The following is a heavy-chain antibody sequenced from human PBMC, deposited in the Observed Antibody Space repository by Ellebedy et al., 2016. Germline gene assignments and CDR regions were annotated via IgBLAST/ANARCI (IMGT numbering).Heavy chain of an antibody. Sequence: GGSLRLSCAASGFSFSSYAMSWVRQAPGKGPEWVSTITGSGDRTNYADSVKGRFTISRDSSKNTLYLDMDSLGAEDTAIYYCAKCRHINGCLLDYWGQGTLVTVSS. CDR2: ITGSGDRT. J-gene: IGHJ4*02. CDR1: GFSFSSYA. CDR3: AKCRHINGCLLDY. V-gene: IGHV3-23*01. D-gene: IGHD6-19*01.